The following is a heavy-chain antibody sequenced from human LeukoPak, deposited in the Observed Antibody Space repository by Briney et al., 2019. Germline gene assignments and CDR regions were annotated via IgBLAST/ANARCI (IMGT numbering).Heavy chain of an antibody. J-gene: IGHJ4*02. CDR2: INPDASTI. V-gene: IGHV3-74*01. D-gene: IGHD6-19*01. CDR1: GFTFTTDW. CDR3: ARVIYSGWEGELSD. Sequence: GGSLRLSCVASGFTFTTDWMHWVRLAPGKGLVWVSRINPDASTISYADSVKGRFIISRDNAKNTVYLQMNSLRAEDTAVYYCARVIYSGWEGELSDWGQGTLVTVSS.